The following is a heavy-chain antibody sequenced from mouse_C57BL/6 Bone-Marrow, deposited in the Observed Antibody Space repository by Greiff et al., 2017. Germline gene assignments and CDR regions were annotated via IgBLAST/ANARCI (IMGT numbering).Heavy chain of an antibody. CDR2: IDPSDSET. Sequence: VQLQQPGAELVRPGSSVKLSCKASGYTFTSYWMHWVKQRPIQGLEWIGNIDPSDSETHYNQKFKDKATLTVDKSSSKAYMQLSSLTSVDSAVYYCARGGSYWYFDVWGTGTTVTVSS. CDR3: ARGGSYWYFDV. J-gene: IGHJ1*03. V-gene: IGHV1-52*01. CDR1: GYTFTSYW.